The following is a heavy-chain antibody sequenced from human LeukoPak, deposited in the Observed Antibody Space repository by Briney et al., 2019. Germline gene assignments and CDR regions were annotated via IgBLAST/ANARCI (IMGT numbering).Heavy chain of an antibody. CDR2: INPNSGGT. CDR3: ARDRTSYYYDSSSLFDP. Sequence: ASVKVSCKASGYTFTGYYMHWVRQAPGQGLEWMGRINPNSGGTNYAQKFQGRVTMTRDTSISTAYMELSRLRSVDTAVYYCARDRTSYYYDSSSLFDPWGQGTLVTVSS. D-gene: IGHD3-22*01. CDR1: GYTFTGYY. V-gene: IGHV1-2*06. J-gene: IGHJ5*02.